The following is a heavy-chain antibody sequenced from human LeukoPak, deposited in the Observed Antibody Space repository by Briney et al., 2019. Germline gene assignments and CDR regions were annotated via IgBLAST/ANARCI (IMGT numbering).Heavy chain of an antibody. V-gene: IGHV3-21*01. CDR2: ISSSSGYI. Sequence: GESLRLSCAASGFTFSIYSMNWVRQAPGKGLEWVSSISSSSGYIFYADSVKGRFTISRDNANNSLFLQMNSLRVEDTAKYYRARDSAPHFDILTGYAPWGQGTLVNVSS. J-gene: IGHJ5*02. CDR3: ARDSAPHFDILTGYAP. D-gene: IGHD3-9*01. CDR1: GFTFSIYS.